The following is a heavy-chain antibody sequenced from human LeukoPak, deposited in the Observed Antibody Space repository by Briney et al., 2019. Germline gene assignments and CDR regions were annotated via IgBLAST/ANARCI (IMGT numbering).Heavy chain of an antibody. Sequence: SETLSLTCTVSGGFISSSSYYWGWIRQPPGKGLEWIGSIYYSGSTYYNPSLKSRVTISVDTSKNQFSLKLSSVTAADTAVYYCASPFYDILTGSFPFDIWGQGTMVTVSS. CDR1: GGFISSSSYY. CDR3: ASPFYDILTGSFPFDI. CDR2: IYYSGST. J-gene: IGHJ3*02. D-gene: IGHD3-9*01. V-gene: IGHV4-39*01.